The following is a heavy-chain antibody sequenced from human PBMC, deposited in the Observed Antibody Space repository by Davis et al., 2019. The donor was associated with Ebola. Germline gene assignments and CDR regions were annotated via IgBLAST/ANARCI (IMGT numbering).Heavy chain of an antibody. CDR1: GGSISSSNW. J-gene: IGHJ3*02. V-gene: IGHV4-4*02. D-gene: IGHD3-22*01. CDR3: ARGHTSITMIVVATGAFDI. CDR2: IYHSGST. Sequence: SETLSLTCAVSGGSISSSNWWSWVRQPPGKGLEWLGEIYHSGSTNYNPSLKSRVTISVDTSKNQFSLKLSSVTAADTAVYYCARGHTSITMIVVATGAFDIWGQGTMVTVSS.